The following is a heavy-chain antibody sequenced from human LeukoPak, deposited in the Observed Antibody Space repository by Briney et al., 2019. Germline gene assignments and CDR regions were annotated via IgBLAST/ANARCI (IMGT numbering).Heavy chain of an antibody. CDR2: IGTAGDT. Sequence: GGSLRLSCAASGFTFSSYDMHWVRQATGKGLEWVSAIGTAGDTYYPGSVKGRFTISRENAKNSLYLQMNSLRAEDTAVYCCARVDHSYCGGDCYSGGMDVWGQGTTVTVSS. J-gene: IGHJ6*02. CDR1: GFTFSSYD. D-gene: IGHD2-21*02. V-gene: IGHV3-13*01. CDR3: ARVDHSYCGGDCYSGGMDV.